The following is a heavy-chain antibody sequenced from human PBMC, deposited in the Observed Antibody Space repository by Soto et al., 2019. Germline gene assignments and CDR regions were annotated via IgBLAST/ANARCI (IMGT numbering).Heavy chain of an antibody. CDR2: IYYSGST. V-gene: IGHV4-31*03. CDR3: ARDADYGGSRGGMDV. CDR1: GGSVNNANYF. Sequence: QVRLEESGPGLVKPSETLSLICSVSGGSVNNANYFWNWIRHHPENGLEWIGYIYYSGSTRYNPSFKSRVTLSIDTSKNQFSLSLNSVTVADTAGYFCARDADYGGSRGGMDVWGRGTTVTVSS. D-gene: IGHD4-17*01. J-gene: IGHJ6*02.